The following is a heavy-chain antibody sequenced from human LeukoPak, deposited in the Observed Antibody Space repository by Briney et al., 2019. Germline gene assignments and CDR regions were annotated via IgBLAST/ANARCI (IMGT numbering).Heavy chain of an antibody. Sequence: SETLSLTCAVFGDSFSGHYWHWFRQAPGREPEWIGDIHSNVGTNYNPSLESRVTISGDTSRNQFSLKLNSVTAADTAIYYCAGRFYFDLWGRGTLVTVSS. V-gene: IGHV4-34*01. CDR2: IHSNVGT. J-gene: IGHJ2*01. CDR1: GDSFSGHY. CDR3: AGRFYFDL.